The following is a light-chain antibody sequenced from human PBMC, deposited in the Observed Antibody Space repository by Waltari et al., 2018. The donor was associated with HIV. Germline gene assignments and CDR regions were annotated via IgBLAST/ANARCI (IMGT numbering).Light chain of an antibody. J-gene: IGKJ4*01. Sequence: EVVMTQSPATLSVSPGERATLSCRASQGVSINLAWHQQKPGQAPMLLIYGASTRATCIPARFSGSGAGTEFPLTISSLQSEDFAVYYCQQYNDWPLTFGGGTKVESK. CDR3: QQYNDWPLT. V-gene: IGKV3-15*01. CDR2: GAS. CDR1: QGVSIN.